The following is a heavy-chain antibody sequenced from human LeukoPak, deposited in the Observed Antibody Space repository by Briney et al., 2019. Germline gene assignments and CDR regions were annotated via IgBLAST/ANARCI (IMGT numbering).Heavy chain of an antibody. Sequence: PSETLSLTCSVSGGSISSSSYYWGWIRQPPGKGLEWIANIYYTGRSCYNPSLKSRVTISVDMSKNQFSLRLSSVTAADTAFYYCARVYYDYWSGYGPYYFDYWGQGTLVTVSS. CDR3: ARVYYDYWSGYGPYYFDY. CDR2: IYYTGRS. D-gene: IGHD3-3*01. V-gene: IGHV4-39*07. CDR1: GGSISSSSYY. J-gene: IGHJ4*02.